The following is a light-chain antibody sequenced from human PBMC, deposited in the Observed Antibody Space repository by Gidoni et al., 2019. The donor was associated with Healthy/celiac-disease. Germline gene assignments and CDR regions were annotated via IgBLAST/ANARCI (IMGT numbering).Light chain of an antibody. CDR2: AAS. Sequence: DIQMTQSPSSLSASVGDRVTITCRASQSISSYLNWYQQKPGKAPKLLIYAASSLQSGVPSRFSGSGSGTDFTLIIRSLQPEDFATYYCQQSYSTPLTFGGGTKVEIK. J-gene: IGKJ4*01. CDR1: QSISSY. V-gene: IGKV1-39*01. CDR3: QQSYSTPLT.